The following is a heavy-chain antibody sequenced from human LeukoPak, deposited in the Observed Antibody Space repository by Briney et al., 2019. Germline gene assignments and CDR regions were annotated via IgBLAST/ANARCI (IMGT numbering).Heavy chain of an antibody. J-gene: IGHJ5*02. CDR3: ARGDGDHGWFDP. CDR1: GGSISSYY. D-gene: IGHD4-17*01. Sequence: SETLSLTCTVSGGSISSYYWSWIRQPPGNGLEWIGYIYYSGSTNYNPSLKSRVTISVDTSKNHFSLKLSSVTAADTAVYYCARGDGDHGWFDPWGQGTLVTVSS. CDR2: IYYSGST. V-gene: IGHV4-59*01.